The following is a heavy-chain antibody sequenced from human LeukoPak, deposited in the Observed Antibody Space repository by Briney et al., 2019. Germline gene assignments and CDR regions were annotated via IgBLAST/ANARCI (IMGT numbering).Heavy chain of an antibody. V-gene: IGHV1-69*04. J-gene: IGHJ5*02. Sequence: SVKVSCKASGYTFTSYGISWVRQAPGQGLEWMGRIIPILGIANYAQKFQGRVTITTDESTSTAYMELSSLRSEDTAVYYRARGQYSSSWSPFDPWGQGTLVTVSS. D-gene: IGHD6-13*01. CDR3: ARGQYSSSWSPFDP. CDR2: IIPILGIA. CDR1: GYTFTSYG.